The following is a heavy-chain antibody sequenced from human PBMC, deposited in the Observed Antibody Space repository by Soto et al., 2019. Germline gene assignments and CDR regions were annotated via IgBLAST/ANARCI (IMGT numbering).Heavy chain of an antibody. Sequence: VQLVESGGGLVKPGGSLRLSCAASGLIFSDYYMSWIRQAPGKGLEWGSYIGSSGSTIYYAASVKGRFTISRDNAKKLQYLQTNSLRVEDTAVYYCARAAVPGYPHYYSDMDVWGQGATVTVAS. V-gene: IGHV3-11*01. CDR1: GLIFSDYY. J-gene: IGHJ6*02. D-gene: IGHD3-9*01. CDR2: IGSSGSTI. CDR3: ARAAVPGYPHYYSDMDV.